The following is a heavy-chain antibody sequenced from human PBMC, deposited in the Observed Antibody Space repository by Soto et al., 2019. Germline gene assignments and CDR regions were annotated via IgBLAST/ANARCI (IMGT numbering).Heavy chain of an antibody. CDR2: INPSGGST. CDR3: AKMAYDSSGFGAFDI. D-gene: IGHD3-22*01. V-gene: IGHV1-46*01. CDR1: GYTFTSYY. J-gene: IGHJ3*02. Sequence: ASGKVCGKASGYTFTSYYMHWLRQAPGQGLEWMGIINPSGGSTSYAQKFQGRVTMTRDTSTSTVYMELSSLRSEDTAVYYCAKMAYDSSGFGAFDIWGQGTMVTVSS.